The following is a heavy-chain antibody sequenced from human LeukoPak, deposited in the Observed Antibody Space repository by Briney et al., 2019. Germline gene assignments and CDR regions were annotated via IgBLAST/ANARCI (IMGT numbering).Heavy chain of an antibody. D-gene: IGHD5-24*01. V-gene: IGHV4-61*01. CDR3: ARGPSRDGYKSGYYYYGMDV. CDR1: GGSVSSGSYY. J-gene: IGHJ6*02. Sequence: SETLSLTCTVSGGSVSSGSYYWSWIRQPPGKGLEWIGYIYYSGSTNYNPSLKSRVTISVDTSKNQFSLKLSSVTAADTAVYYCARGPSRDGYKSGYYYYGMDVWGQGTTVTVSS. CDR2: IYYSGST.